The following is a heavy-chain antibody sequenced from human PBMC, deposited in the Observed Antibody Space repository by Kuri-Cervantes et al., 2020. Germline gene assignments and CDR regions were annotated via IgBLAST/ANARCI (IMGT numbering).Heavy chain of an antibody. Sequence: ASVKVSCKASGYTFTGYYMHWVRQAPGQGLEWMGWINPNSGGTNYAQKFQGWVTMTRDTSISTAYMELSSLRSEDTAVYYCAAGFWSGYSYYYYYMDVWGKGTTVTVSS. V-gene: IGHV1-2*04. CDR3: AAGFWSGYSYYYYYMDV. J-gene: IGHJ6*03. CDR1: GYTFTGYY. CDR2: INPNSGGT. D-gene: IGHD3-3*01.